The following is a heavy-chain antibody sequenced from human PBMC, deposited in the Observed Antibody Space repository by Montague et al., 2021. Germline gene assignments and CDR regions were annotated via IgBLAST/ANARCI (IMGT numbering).Heavy chain of an antibody. J-gene: IGHJ6*03. Sequence: SETLSLTCAVYGGSFSSYYWSWIRQPPGKGLEWIGEINHSGNTNYNPSLKSRVTISVDTSKNQFSLKLSSVTAADTAAYYCARRGGNMDRGVKDYLDVWGKGTTVTVSS. V-gene: IGHV4-34*01. CDR1: GGSFSSYY. D-gene: IGHD3-10*01. CDR3: ARRGGNMDRGVKDYLDV. CDR2: INHSGNT.